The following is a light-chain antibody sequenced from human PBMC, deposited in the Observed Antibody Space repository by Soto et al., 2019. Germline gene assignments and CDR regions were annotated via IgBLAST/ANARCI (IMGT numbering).Light chain of an antibody. J-gene: IGLJ2*01. V-gene: IGLV1-51*01. CDR3: GTWDTSLNAGV. CDR2: DNN. CDR1: NSNSGNNY. Sequence: QSVLTQPPSVSAAPGQTVTISCSGSNSNSGNNYVSWYQQFPGTVPKVLIYDNNKRPSGIPDRFSGSKSGTSATLAITGLQAGDEADYYCGTWDTSLNAGVFGGGTQLTVL.